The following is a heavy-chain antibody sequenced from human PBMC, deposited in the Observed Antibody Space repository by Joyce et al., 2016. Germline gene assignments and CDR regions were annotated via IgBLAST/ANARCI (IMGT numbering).Heavy chain of an antibody. J-gene: IGHJ4*02. D-gene: IGHD4-17*01. Sequence: EVRLVESGGVVVQPGESLRLPCAASGFTFDDYAMHWVRQVPGKGLEWVSLISWDGGSTYYADSVKGRFTISRDNSKNSLYLQMDSLTTDDTAFYYCGKGDTNYGVIDYWGQGTLVTVSS. CDR3: GKGDTNYGVIDY. V-gene: IGHV3-43*01. CDR2: ISWDGGST. CDR1: GFTFDDYA.